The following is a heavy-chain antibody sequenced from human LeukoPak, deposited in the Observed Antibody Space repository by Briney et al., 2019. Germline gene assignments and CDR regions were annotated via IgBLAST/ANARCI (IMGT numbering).Heavy chain of an antibody. D-gene: IGHD2-2*01. CDR1: GYTFTGYY. CDR3: ARAYCSSTSCSHPDYYYGMDV. Sequence: ASVKVSCKASGYTFTGYYMHWVRQAPGQGLEWKGWINPNSGGTNYAQKYQGRVTMTRDTSIGTAYMELSRLRSDDTAVYYCARAYCSSTSCSHPDYYYGMDVWGQGTTVTVSS. CDR2: INPNSGGT. J-gene: IGHJ6*02. V-gene: IGHV1-2*02.